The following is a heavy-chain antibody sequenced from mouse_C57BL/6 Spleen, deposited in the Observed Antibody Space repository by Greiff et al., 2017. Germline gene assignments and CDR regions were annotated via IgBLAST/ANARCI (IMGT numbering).Heavy chain of an antibody. D-gene: IGHD1-1*01. V-gene: IGHV14-3*01. CDR1: GFNIKNTY. CDR3: ARSVTTVVAETDWYFDV. CDR2: IDPANGNT. Sequence: EVKLQESVAELVRPGASVKLSCTASGFNIKNTYMHWVKQRPEQGLEWIGRIDPANGNTKYAPKFQGKATITADTSSNTAYLQLSSLTSEDTAIYYCARSVTTVVAETDWYFDVWGTGTTVTVSS. J-gene: IGHJ1*03.